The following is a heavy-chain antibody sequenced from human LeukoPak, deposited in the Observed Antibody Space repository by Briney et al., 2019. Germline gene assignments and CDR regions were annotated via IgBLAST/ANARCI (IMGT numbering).Heavy chain of an antibody. CDR1: GYTFTSYG. CDR2: ISAYNGNT. D-gene: IGHD2-2*01. J-gene: IGHJ5*02. CDR3: ARGLAQYQPLLYNWFDP. Sequence: GASVKVSCKASGYTFTSYGISWVRQAPGQGLEWMGWISAYNGNTNYAQKLQGRVTMTTDTSTSTAYMELSRLRSDDTAVYYCARGLAQYQPLLYNWFDPWGQGTLVTVSS. V-gene: IGHV1-18*01.